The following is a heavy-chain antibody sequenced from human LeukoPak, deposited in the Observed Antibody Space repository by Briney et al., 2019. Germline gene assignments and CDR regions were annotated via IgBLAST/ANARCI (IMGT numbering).Heavy chain of an antibody. CDR2: ISAYNGNT. CDR3: ARDGFIAAAGILDY. Sequence: ASVKVSCKASGYTFTSYGISWVQQAPGQGLEWMGWISAYNGNTNYAQKLQGRVTMTTDTSTSTAYMELRSLRSDDTAVYYCARDGFIAAAGILDYWGQGTLVTVSS. V-gene: IGHV1-18*01. CDR1: GYTFTSYG. J-gene: IGHJ4*02. D-gene: IGHD6-13*01.